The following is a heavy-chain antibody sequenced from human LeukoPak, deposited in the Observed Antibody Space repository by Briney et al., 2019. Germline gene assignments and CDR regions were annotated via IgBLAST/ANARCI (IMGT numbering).Heavy chain of an antibody. J-gene: IGHJ4*02. Sequence: GGSLRLSCAASGFTVSTAGFTFNNAWMSWVRQAPGKGLEWVGRIKSKSDGGITDYGAPVKGRFTFSRDDSKNTVCLQMNSLKSEDTAVYYCTTDLLDYWGQGTLVTVSS. V-gene: IGHV3-15*01. CDR3: TTDLLDY. CDR2: IKSKSDGGIT. CDR1: GFTVSTAGFTFNNAW.